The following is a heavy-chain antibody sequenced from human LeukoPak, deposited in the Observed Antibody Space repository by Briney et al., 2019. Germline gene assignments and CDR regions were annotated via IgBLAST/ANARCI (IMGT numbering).Heavy chain of an antibody. CDR2: INHSGST. J-gene: IGHJ4*02. D-gene: IGHD6-13*01. Sequence: SETLSLTCAVYGGSFSGYYWSWIRQPPGKGLEWIGEINHSGSTNYNPSLKSRVTISVDTSKNQFSLKLSSVTAADTAVYYCARGAGYSSSWYDYWGQGTLVTVSS. CDR1: GGSFSGYY. CDR3: ARGAGYSSSWYDY. V-gene: IGHV4-34*01.